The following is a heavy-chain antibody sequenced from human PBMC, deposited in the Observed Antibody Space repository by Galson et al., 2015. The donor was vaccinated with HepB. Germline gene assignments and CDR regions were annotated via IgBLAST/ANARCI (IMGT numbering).Heavy chain of an antibody. D-gene: IGHD5-12*01. CDR1: GFTFSSYA. CDR2: ISYDGSNK. V-gene: IGHV3-30*04. J-gene: IGHJ6*02. CDR3: ARETVVATIGLYYYGMDV. Sequence: SLRLSCAASGFTFSSYAMHWVRQAPGKGLEWVAVISYDGSNKYYADSVKGRFTISRDNSKNTLYLQMNSLRAEDTAVYYCARETVVATIGLYYYGMDVWGQGTTVTVSS.